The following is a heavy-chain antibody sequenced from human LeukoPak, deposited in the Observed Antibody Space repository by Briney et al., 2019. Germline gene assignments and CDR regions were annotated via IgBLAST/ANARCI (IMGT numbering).Heavy chain of an antibody. D-gene: IGHD1-26*01. CDR1: GGSISSYY. V-gene: IGHV4-59*01. J-gene: IGHJ4*02. Sequence: SETLSLTCTVSGGSISSYYWSWIRQPPGKGLEWIGYIHYSGSTNYNPSLKSRVTISVDTSKNQFSLKLSSVTAADTAVYYCARAQWELLGYFDYWGQGTLVTVSS. CDR2: IHYSGST. CDR3: ARAQWELLGYFDY.